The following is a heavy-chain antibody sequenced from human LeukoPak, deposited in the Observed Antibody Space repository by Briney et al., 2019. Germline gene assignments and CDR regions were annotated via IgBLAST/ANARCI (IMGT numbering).Heavy chain of an antibody. CDR3: AREQAVAAMGIDY. CDR2: ISYDGSNK. CDR1: GFTFSSYA. J-gene: IGHJ4*02. Sequence: GGSLRLSCAASGFTFSSYAMHWVRQAPGNGLEWVAVISYDGSNKYYADSVKGRFTISRDNSKNTLYLQMNSLRAEDTAVYYCAREQAVAAMGIDYWGQGTLVTVSS. D-gene: IGHD6-19*01. V-gene: IGHV3-30-3*01.